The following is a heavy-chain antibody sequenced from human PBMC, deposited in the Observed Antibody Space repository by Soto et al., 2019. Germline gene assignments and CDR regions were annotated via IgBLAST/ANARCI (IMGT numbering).Heavy chain of an antibody. J-gene: IGHJ4*02. D-gene: IGHD3-10*01. V-gene: IGHV3-21*01. CDR1: GFTFSSHG. Sequence: EVQLVESGGGLVKPGGSLRLSCAASGFTFSSHGMDWVRQAPGKGLEWVSSISSSGSYIYYADSVKGRFSISRDNAKNSLYLQMNSLRVEDTAVYYCARVKVLSEYGSGSYYLDYWGQGTLVTVSS. CDR2: ISSSGSYI. CDR3: ARVKVLSEYGSGSYYLDY.